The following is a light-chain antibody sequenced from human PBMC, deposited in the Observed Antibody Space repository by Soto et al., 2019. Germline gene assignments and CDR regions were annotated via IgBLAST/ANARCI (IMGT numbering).Light chain of an antibody. CDR2: AAS. V-gene: IGKV1-39*01. CDR3: QQSYITPPT. J-gene: IGKJ2*01. Sequence: DIQMTQSPSSLSASVGDRVTITCRASQTISSYLNWYQQKPGKAPKLPIYAASSLQSGVPSRFSGSGSGTDFTLTISSLQPEDFATYYCQQSYITPPTFGQGTKLEIK. CDR1: QTISSY.